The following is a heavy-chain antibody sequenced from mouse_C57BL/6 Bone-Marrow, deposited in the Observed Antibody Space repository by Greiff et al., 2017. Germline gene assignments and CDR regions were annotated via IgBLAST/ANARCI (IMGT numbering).Heavy chain of an antibody. Sequence: QVQLQQPGAELVKPGASVKMSCKASGYTFTSYWITWVQQRPGQGLEWIGDIYPGSGSTNYNEKFKSKATLTVDTSSSTAYMQLSSLTSEDSAVYYCARQGWLRREFAYWGQGTLVTVSA. J-gene: IGHJ3*01. CDR3: ARQGWLRREFAY. CDR1: GYTFTSYW. CDR2: IYPGSGST. D-gene: IGHD2-2*01. V-gene: IGHV1-55*01.